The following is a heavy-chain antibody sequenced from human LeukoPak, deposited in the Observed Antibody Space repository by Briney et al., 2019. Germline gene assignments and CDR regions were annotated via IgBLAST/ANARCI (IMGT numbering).Heavy chain of an antibody. V-gene: IGHV3-20*01. CDR1: GFTFDDHG. CDR3: ARDLEYSSSWYVGNYFDY. CDR2: INWNGGST. D-gene: IGHD6-13*01. Sequence: GGSLRLSCAASGFTFDDHGMSWVRQAPGKGLEWVSGINWNGGSTGYADSVKGRFTISRDNAKNSLYLQMNSLRAEDTALYHCARDLEYSSSWYVGNYFDYWGQGTLVTVSS. J-gene: IGHJ4*02.